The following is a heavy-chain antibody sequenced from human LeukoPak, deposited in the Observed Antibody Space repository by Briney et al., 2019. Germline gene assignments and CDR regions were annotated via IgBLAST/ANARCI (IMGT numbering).Heavy chain of an antibody. D-gene: IGHD2-15*01. CDR3: ARGEGYCSGGSCPVDY. V-gene: IGHV1-69*05. Sequence: ASVKVSCKASGGTFSSYAISWVRQAPGQGLEWMGRIIPIFGTANYAQKFQGRVTITTDESTSTAYMELSSLRSEDTAVYYCARGEGYCSGGSCPVDYWGQGTLVTVSS. J-gene: IGHJ4*02. CDR1: GGTFSSYA. CDR2: IIPIFGTA.